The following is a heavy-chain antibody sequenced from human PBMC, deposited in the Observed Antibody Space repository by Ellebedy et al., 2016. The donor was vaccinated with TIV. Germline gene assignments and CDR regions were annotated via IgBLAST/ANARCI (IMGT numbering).Heavy chain of an antibody. CDR1: GFTFSSYA. Sequence: GESLKISXAASGFTFSSYAMSWVRQAPGKGLEWVSAISGSGGSTYYADSVKGRFTISRDNSKNTLYLQMNSLRAEDTAVYYCAKDRGAARFINSVRAFDIWGQGTMVTVSS. V-gene: IGHV3-23*01. J-gene: IGHJ3*02. CDR2: ISGSGGST. CDR3: AKDRGAARFINSVRAFDI. D-gene: IGHD6-6*01.